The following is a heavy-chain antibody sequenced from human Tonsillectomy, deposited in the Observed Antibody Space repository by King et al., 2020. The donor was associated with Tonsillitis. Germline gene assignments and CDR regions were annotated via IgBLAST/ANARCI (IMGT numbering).Heavy chain of an antibody. CDR3: ALLSGDAFDI. V-gene: IGHV3-74*01. J-gene: IGHJ3*02. CDR2: INSDGSRT. D-gene: IGHD2-21*01. Sequence: VQLVESGGGLVQPGGSLRLSCAASGFTFSSYWMHWVRQAPGKGLVWVSHINSDGSRTTYADSVKGRFAISRDSAKNTLYLQMNSLRAVDTAVYFCALLSGDAFDIWGQGTMVTVSS. CDR1: GFTFSSYW.